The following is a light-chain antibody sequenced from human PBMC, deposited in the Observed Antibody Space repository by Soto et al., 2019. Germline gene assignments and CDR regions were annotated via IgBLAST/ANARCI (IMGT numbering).Light chain of an antibody. CDR3: QQYYSSRT. Sequence: EIVLTQSPGTVSLSLGDRATLSCRASQRVGSRWLAWYQQKPGEAPRVLISGGSNRATGIPDRFSGSGSGTDFTLTISRLAPEDVALYCCQQYYSSRTFGPGTKVEMK. J-gene: IGKJ1*01. V-gene: IGKV3-20*01. CDR1: QRVGSRW. CDR2: GGS.